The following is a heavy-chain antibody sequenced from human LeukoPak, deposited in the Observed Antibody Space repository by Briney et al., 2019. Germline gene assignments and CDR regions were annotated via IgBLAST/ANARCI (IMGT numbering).Heavy chain of an antibody. CDR1: GGTFSSYA. Sequence: EASVKVSCKASGGTFSSYAISWVRQAPGQGLEWMGRIIPIFGTANYAQKFQGRVTITTDESTSTAYMELSSLRSEDTAVYYCASLEYSSSLDYFDYWGQGTLVTVSS. CDR2: IIPIFGTA. CDR3: ASLEYSSSLDYFDY. V-gene: IGHV1-69*05. D-gene: IGHD6-6*01. J-gene: IGHJ4*02.